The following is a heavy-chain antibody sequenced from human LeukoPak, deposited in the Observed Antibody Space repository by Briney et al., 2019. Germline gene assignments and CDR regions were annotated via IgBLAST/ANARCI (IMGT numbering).Heavy chain of an antibody. V-gene: IGHV3-30*02. J-gene: IGHJ4*02. CDR1: GFTFSSYG. CDR3: AKDPLPQEPGATSTPSSDY. Sequence: GGSLRLSCAASGFTFSSYGMHWVRQAPGKGLEWVAFIRYDGSNKYYADSVKGRFTISRDNSKNTLYLQMNSLRAEDTAVCYCAKDPLPQEPGATSTPSSDYWGQGTLVTVSS. D-gene: IGHD1-26*01. CDR2: IRYDGSNK.